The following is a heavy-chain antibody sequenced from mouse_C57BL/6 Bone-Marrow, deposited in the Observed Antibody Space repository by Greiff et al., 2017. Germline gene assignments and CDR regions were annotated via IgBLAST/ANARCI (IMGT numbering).Heavy chain of an antibody. J-gene: IGHJ1*03. CDR3: ARDYYGSGYRYFDV. CDR1: GYSFTGYF. V-gene: IGHV1-20*01. Sequence: VQLQQSGPELVKPGASVKISCKASGYSFTGYFMNWVMQSHGKSLEWIGRINPYNGDTFYNQKFKGKATLTVDKSSSTAHMELRSLTSEDSAVYYCARDYYGSGYRYFDVWGTGTTVTVAS. D-gene: IGHD1-1*01. CDR2: INPYNGDT.